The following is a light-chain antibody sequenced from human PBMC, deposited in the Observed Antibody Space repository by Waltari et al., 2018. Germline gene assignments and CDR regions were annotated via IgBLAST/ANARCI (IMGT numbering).Light chain of an antibody. J-gene: IGKJ1*01. CDR3: QNHERLPAT. CDR1: QNIGTY. V-gene: IGKV3-20*01. Sequence: LTQSPGTLSLSPGERATLSCRASQNIGTYLVWYQQKPGQPPRLLMYAASRRATGIPDRVSGSGSGTDFSLTISRLEPEDFAVYYCQNHERLPATFGQGTKVEIK. CDR2: AAS.